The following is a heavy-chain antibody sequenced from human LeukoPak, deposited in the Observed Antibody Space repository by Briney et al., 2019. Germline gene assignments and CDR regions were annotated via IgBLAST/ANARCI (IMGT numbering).Heavy chain of an antibody. Sequence: SETLSLTCTVSGGSVSSSFYYWGWIRQPPGKGLEWIGSMYFSGSTRYNPSLKSRVTISVDTSKNQFSLKLTSVTAADTAVYYCANAASYSVDYWGQGTLVTVSS. J-gene: IGHJ4*02. V-gene: IGHV4-39*01. CDR1: GGSVSSSFYY. CDR3: ANAASYSVDY. CDR2: MYFSGST. D-gene: IGHD1-26*01.